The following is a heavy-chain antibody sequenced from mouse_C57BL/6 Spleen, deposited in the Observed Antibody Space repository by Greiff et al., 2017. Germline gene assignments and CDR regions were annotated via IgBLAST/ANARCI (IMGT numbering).Heavy chain of an antibody. Sequence: QVQLKQPGAELVKPGASVKMSCKASGYTFTSYWITWVKQRPGQGLEWIGDIYPGSGSTNYNEKFKSKATLTVDTSSSPAYMQLSSLTSEDSAVYYCAGEGYSACFAYWGQVTLVTVSA. V-gene: IGHV1-55*01. D-gene: IGHD2-3*01. CDR1: GYTFTSYW. J-gene: IGHJ3*01. CDR3: AGEGYSACFAY. CDR2: IYPGSGST.